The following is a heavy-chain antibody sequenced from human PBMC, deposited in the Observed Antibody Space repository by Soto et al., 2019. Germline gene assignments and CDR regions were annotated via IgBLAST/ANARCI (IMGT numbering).Heavy chain of an antibody. CDR1: GYTFTSYD. CDR3: ARGGAGILTGYYMGNYYYGMDV. CDR2: MNPNSGNT. D-gene: IGHD3-9*01. Sequence: ASGKGSCKASGYTFTSYDINGVRQATGKGLEWMGWMNPNSGNTGYAQKFQGRVTMTRNTSISTAYMELSSLRSEDTAVYYCARGGAGILTGYYMGNYYYGMDVWGQGTTVTVSS. J-gene: IGHJ6*02. V-gene: IGHV1-8*01.